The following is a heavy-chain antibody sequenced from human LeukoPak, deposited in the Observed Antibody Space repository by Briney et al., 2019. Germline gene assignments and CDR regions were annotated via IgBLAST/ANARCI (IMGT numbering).Heavy chain of an antibody. CDR1: GFTFSSYW. J-gene: IGHJ4*02. CDR2: INPDGSEK. Sequence: GESLRLSCTASGFTFSSYWMTWVRQAPGKGLEWVANINPDGSEKDYVDSVEGRFTISRDNARNSLDLQMSNLRAEDTAVYFCARGHHYSIYWGLGTLVTVSS. V-gene: IGHV3-7*02. CDR3: ARGHHYSIY.